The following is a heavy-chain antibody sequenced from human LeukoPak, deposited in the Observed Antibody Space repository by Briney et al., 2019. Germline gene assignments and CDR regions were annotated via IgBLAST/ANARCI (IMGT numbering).Heavy chain of an antibody. CDR3: AKKGYGSGRSDAFDI. V-gene: IGHV3-64D*06. D-gene: IGHD6-25*01. J-gene: IGHJ3*02. CDR1: GFIFSSYA. Sequence: GASVRLSCSASGFIFSSYAMHWVRQAAGKGMEYVSAISTNGGSTYYADSVKGRFTVSRDNSKKTLYLERSSLRAEDTAVYYCAKKGYGSGRSDAFDIWGQGTVVTVSS. CDR2: ISTNGGST.